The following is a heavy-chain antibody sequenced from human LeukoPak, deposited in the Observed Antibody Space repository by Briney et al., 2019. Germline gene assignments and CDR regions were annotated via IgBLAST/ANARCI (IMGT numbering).Heavy chain of an antibody. CDR2: MYSSGNT. J-gene: IGHJ4*02. V-gene: IGHV4-4*07. CDR1: GGSISSYY. CDR3: AREYSSDRYFDY. D-gene: IGHD6-19*01. Sequence: SETLSLTCTVSGGSISSYYWSWIRQPAGKGLEWIGRMYSSGNTNYNPSLKSRVTISVDTSKNQFSLKLSSVTAADTAVYYCAREYSSDRYFDYWGQGTLVTVSS.